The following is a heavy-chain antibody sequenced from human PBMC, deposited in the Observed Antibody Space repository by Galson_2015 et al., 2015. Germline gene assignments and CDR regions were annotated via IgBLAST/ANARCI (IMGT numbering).Heavy chain of an antibody. CDR3: ARQGIGYGSPYYYIDV. D-gene: IGHD2-15*01. J-gene: IGHJ6*03. Sequence: QSGAEVKKPGESLQISCKASGYSFNSYWIDWVRQMPGKGLEWMGTIYPGDSDIRYSPAFQGQVSISADKSISNAYLQWSSLKASDTAMYYCARQGIGYGSPYYYIDVWGKGTTVTVSS. CDR1: GYSFNSYW. V-gene: IGHV5-51*01. CDR2: IYPGDSDI.